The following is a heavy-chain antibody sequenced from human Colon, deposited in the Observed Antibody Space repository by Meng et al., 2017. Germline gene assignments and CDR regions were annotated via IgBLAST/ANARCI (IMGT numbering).Heavy chain of an antibody. Sequence: QVELQGWGPGLVRAAGTCDRTGGVSGGSIRNDQWWSWVRQAPGKGLEWIGEIYHSGRTNYNPSVKSRVSMAVDKSQNHFSLRLSSVNAADTAVYYCARSPYSGSALPFFDYWGQGSLVTVSS. CDR1: GGSIRNDQW. V-gene: IGHV4-4*02. D-gene: IGHD1-26*01. CDR3: ARSPYSGSALPFFDY. CDR2: IYHSGRT. J-gene: IGHJ4*02.